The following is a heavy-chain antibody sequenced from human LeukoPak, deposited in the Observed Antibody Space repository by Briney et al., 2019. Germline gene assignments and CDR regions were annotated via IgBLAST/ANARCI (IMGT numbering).Heavy chain of an antibody. D-gene: IGHD3-10*01. CDR3: ASLLPWNFQH. CDR2: IYYSGST. Sequence: PSETLSLACTVSGGSISSSSYYWGWIRQPPGKGLEWIGSIYYSGSTYYNPSLKSRVTISVDTSKNQFSLKLSSVTAADTAVYYCASLLPWNFQHWGQGTLVTVSS. V-gene: IGHV4-39*01. J-gene: IGHJ1*01. CDR1: GGSISSSSYY.